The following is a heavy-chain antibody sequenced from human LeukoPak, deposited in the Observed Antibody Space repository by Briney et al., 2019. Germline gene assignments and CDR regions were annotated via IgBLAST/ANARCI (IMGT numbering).Heavy chain of an antibody. Sequence: PGGSLRLSCAVSGFNFNTYSMNWVRQAPGKGPEWVSSISSTSNYIYYAESVKGRFAVSRDNAKNSLYLQMNSLRADDTAVYYCARDWGIQLELPQSDAFDIWGQGTMVTVSS. D-gene: IGHD1-1*01. CDR1: GFNFNTYS. CDR3: ARDWGIQLELPQSDAFDI. V-gene: IGHV3-21*01. J-gene: IGHJ3*02. CDR2: ISSTSNYI.